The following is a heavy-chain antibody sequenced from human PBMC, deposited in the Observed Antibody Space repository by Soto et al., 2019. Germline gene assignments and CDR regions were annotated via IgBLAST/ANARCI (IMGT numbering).Heavy chain of an antibody. V-gene: IGHV3-30-3*01. D-gene: IGHD5-18*01. CDR1: GFSFGSYP. J-gene: IGHJ6*02. Sequence: QVQLLETGGDVVQPGRSLRLSCVASGFSFGSYPMHWVRQAPGKGLEWLAVISSDGSEKFHAESVQGRFTISRGNSKRALYLQMNPLYPDESAAYHCARGGSAAAGGRVIVNYSGLDVWGLRSTVTVS. CDR2: ISSDGSEK. CDR3: ARGGSAAAGGRVIVNYSGLDV.